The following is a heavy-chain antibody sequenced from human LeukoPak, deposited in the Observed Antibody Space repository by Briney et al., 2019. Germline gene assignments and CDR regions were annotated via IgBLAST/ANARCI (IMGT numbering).Heavy chain of an antibody. CDR2: ISGSGGST. CDR1: GFTFSSYW. Sequence: PGGSLRLSCAASGFTFSSYWMHWVRQAPGKGLEWVSAISGSGGSTYYADSVRGRFTISRDNSKNTLYLQMNSLRAEDTAVYYCARERIAAAGTSGYYGMDVWGQGTTVTVSS. J-gene: IGHJ6*02. V-gene: IGHV3-23*01. D-gene: IGHD6-13*01. CDR3: ARERIAAAGTSGYYGMDV.